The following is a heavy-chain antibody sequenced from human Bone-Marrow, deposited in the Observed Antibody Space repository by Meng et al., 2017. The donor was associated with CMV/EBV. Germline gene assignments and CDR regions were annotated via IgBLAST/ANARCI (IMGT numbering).Heavy chain of an antibody. V-gene: IGHV5-51*01. CDR1: GYSFTSYW. J-gene: IGHJ4*02. CDR2: IYPGDSDT. Sequence: GGSLRLSCKGSGYSFTSYWIGWVRQMHGKGLEWMGIIYPGDSDTRYSPSFQGQVTISADKSISTAYLQWSSLKASDTAMYYCARWMATPMGCYYWAQGTLVTVSS. D-gene: IGHD5-24*01. CDR3: ARWMATPMGCYY.